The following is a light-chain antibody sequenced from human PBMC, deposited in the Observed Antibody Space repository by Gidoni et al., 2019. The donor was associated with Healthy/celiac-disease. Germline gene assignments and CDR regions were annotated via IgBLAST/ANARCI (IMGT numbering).Light chain of an antibody. CDR2: LGS. CDR3: MQALQTPLT. V-gene: IGKV2-28*01. CDR1: QSLLHSNGYNY. Sequence: DIVRTQSPLSLPVTPGEPASISCRSSQSLLHSNGYNYLDRYLQKPGQSPQLLIYLGSNRASGVPDRSRGSGSGTDFTLKISRVEAEDVGVYSSMQALQTPLTFGGGTKVEIK. J-gene: IGKJ4*01.